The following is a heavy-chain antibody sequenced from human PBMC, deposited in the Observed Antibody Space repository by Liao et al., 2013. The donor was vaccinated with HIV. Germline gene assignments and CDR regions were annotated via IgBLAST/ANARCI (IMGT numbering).Heavy chain of an antibody. D-gene: IGHD3-10*01. Sequence: VQLQESGPGLVKPSETLSLSCTVSGDSISSYYWSWIRQPPGKGLEWIGYIYYSGTTKYIPSLKSRVTISVDTSKNQISLKLRSVTAADTAVYYCARGYTGYYVSENYFTSYFDSWGQGTLVTVSS. J-gene: IGHJ4*02. CDR3: ARGYTGYYVSENYFTSYFDS. CDR2: IYYSGTT. V-gene: IGHV4-59*01. CDR1: GDSISSYY.